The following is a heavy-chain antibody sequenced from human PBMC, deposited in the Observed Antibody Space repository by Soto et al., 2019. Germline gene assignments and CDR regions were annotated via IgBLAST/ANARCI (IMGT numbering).Heavy chain of an antibody. CDR3: ARAVGPYDY. J-gene: IGHJ4*02. CDR1: GFAFSTYG. Sequence: QVPLVESGGGVVQPGTSLRLSCAASGFAFSTYGIHWVRQAPGKGLEWVAVIWYDGSNKYYADSVKGRFTISRDNSKDTLYLQMDSLRTEDTAVYYCARAVGPYDYWGQGTLVTVSS. V-gene: IGHV3-33*01. D-gene: IGHD1-26*01. CDR2: IWYDGSNK.